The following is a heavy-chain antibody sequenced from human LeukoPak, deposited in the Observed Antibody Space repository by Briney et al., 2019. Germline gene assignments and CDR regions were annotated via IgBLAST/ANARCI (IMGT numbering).Heavy chain of an antibody. V-gene: IGHV4-31*03. D-gene: IGHD4-17*01. CDR3: ARDYGDSGLGWLDP. J-gene: IGHJ5*02. CDR1: GGSISSGGYY. CDR2: IYYSGST. Sequence: SQTLSHTCTVSGGSISSGGYYWSWIRQHPGKGLEWIGYIYYSGSTYYNPSLKSRVTISVDTSKNQFSLKLSSVTAADTAVYYCARDYGDSGLGWLDPWGQGTLVTVSS.